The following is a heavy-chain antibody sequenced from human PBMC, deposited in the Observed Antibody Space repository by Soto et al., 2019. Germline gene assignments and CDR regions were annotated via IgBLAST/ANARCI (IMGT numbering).Heavy chain of an antibody. D-gene: IGHD3-3*01. CDR1: GGTFSSYA. V-gene: IGHV1-69*13. CDR3: ARDPYDFWSGYTTSLTWFDP. Sequence: SVKVSCKASGGTFSSYAISWVRQAPGQGLEGMGGIIPIFGTANYAQKFQGRVTITADESTSTAYMELSSLRSEDTAVYYCARDPYDFWSGYTTSLTWFDPWGQGTLVTVSS. CDR2: IIPIFGTA. J-gene: IGHJ5*02.